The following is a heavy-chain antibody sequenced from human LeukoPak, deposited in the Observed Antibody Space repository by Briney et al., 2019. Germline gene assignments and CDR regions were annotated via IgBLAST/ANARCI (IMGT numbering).Heavy chain of an antibody. CDR2: MYYSGST. V-gene: IGHV4-59*01. J-gene: IGHJ4*02. CDR1: GGSINNDY. D-gene: IGHD5-24*01. CDR3: ARDVGGGWLQS. Sequence: SETLSLTCTVSGGSINNDYWSWIRQPREKGLEWIGYMYYSGSTNYNPSLKSRVTISVDTSKNQFSLRLSSVTAADTAVYYCARDVGGGWLQSWGQGTLVTVSS.